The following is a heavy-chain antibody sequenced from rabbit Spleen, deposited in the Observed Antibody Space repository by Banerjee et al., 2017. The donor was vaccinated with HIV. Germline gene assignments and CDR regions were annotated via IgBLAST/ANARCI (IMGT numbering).Heavy chain of an antibody. CDR1: GFSFSSSDY. D-gene: IGHD1-1*01. CDR2: IYAGGSGST. V-gene: IGHV1S40*01. Sequence: QSLEESGGGLVQPEGSLALTCKASGFSFSSSDYICWVRQAPGKGLEWIACIYAGGSGSTWYANWAKGRLTISKTSSTTVTLQLNSLTAADTATYFCARDTDNTADYYNLWGPGTLVTVS. CDR3: ARDTDNTADYYNL. J-gene: IGHJ6*01.